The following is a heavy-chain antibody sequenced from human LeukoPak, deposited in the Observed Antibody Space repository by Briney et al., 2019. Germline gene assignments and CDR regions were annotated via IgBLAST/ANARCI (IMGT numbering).Heavy chain of an antibody. Sequence: GGSLRLSCAASGFTFSSYAMHWVRQAPGKGLDWVAVISYDGSNKYYADSVKGRFTISRDNSKNTLYLQMNSLRAEDTAVYYCARDRLLSGYYGSGSFDYWGQGTLVTVSS. CDR1: GFTFSSYA. D-gene: IGHD3-10*01. V-gene: IGHV3-30*04. CDR3: ARDRLLSGYYGSGSFDY. CDR2: ISYDGSNK. J-gene: IGHJ4*02.